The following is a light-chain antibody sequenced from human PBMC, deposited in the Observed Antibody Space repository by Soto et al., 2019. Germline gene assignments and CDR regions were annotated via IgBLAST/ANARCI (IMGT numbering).Light chain of an antibody. CDR2: ASS. Sequence: DIQMTQSPSSLSSSIGDRVTITCRASQTIRNYLNWYQQKPGQAPNLLIYASSSLRDGVPSRFRGSGSGTEFTHTISSLQPEDFATYYCQQSHTLPYTFGQGTNLGI. J-gene: IGKJ2*01. CDR1: QTIRNY. CDR3: QQSHTLPYT. V-gene: IGKV1-39*01.